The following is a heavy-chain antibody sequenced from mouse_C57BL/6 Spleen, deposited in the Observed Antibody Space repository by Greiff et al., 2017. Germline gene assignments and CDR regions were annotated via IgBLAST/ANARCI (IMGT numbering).Heavy chain of an antibody. V-gene: IGHV1-62-2*01. J-gene: IGHJ4*01. D-gene: IGHD2-5*01. CDR3: ARHEGSYYSNYAMDY. Sequence: VQLQQPGAELVKPGASVKLSCKASGYTFTEYSIHWVKQRSGQGLEWIGWIYPGSGSIKYNEKFKDKATMTADKSSSTGYMELSRLTSEDSAVYFCARHEGSYYSNYAMDYWGQGTSVTVSS. CDR2: IYPGSGSI. CDR1: GYTFTEYS.